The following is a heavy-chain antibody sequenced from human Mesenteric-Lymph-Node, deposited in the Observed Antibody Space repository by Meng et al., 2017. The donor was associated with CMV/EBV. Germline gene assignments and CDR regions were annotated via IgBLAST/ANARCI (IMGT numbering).Heavy chain of an antibody. D-gene: IGHD3-16*01. V-gene: IGHV3-30*02. J-gene: IGHJ4*02. Sequence: GESLKISCAASGFTFSSYGMHWVRQAPGKGLEWVAFIRYDGSNKYYADSVKGRFIISRDNSKNTLYLQMNSLRAEDTAVYYCARSYYDYVWGSSAFDYWGQGTLVTVSS. CDR1: GFTFSSYG. CDR3: ARSYYDYVWGSSAFDY. CDR2: IRYDGSNK.